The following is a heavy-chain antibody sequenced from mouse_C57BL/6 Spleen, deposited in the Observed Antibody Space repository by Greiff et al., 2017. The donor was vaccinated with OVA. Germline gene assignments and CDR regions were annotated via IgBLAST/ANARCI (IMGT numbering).Heavy chain of an antibody. CDR2: ISSGGSYT. CDR1: GFTFSSYG. Sequence: EVKLVDSGGDLVKPGGSLKLSCAASGFTFSSYGMSWVRQTPDKRLEWVATISSGGSYTYYPDSVKGRFTISRDNAKNTLYLQMSSLKSEDTAMYYCARQWYDGSSNYAMDYWGQGTSVTVSS. V-gene: IGHV5-6*01. D-gene: IGHD1-1*01. CDR3: ARQWYDGSSNYAMDY. J-gene: IGHJ4*01.